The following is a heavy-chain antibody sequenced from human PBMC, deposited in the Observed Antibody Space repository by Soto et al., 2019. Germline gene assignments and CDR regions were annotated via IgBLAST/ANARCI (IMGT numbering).Heavy chain of an antibody. V-gene: IGHV1-18*04. D-gene: IGHD3-22*01. CDR3: ARESVPYYYDSSGYYKKRHYFDY. Sequence: QVQLVQSGAEVKKPGASVKVSCKASGYTFTSYGISWVRQAPGQGLEWMGWISAYNGNTNYAQKLQGRVTMTTDTSTSTAYMELRSLRSDDTAVYYCARESVPYYYDSSGYYKKRHYFDYWGQGTLVTVSS. CDR1: GYTFTSYG. CDR2: ISAYNGNT. J-gene: IGHJ4*02.